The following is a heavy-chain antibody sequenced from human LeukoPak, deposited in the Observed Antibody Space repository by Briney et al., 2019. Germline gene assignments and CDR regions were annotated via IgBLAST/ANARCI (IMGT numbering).Heavy chain of an antibody. CDR3: AGLYSYGSFGMDA. Sequence: PSETLSLTCTVSGGSISSYYWSWIRQPPGKGLEWIGYIYYSGSTNYNPSLKSRVTISVDTSKSQFSLKLSSVTAADTAVYYCAGLYSYGSFGMDAWGQGTTVTVSS. J-gene: IGHJ6*02. CDR1: GGSISSYY. CDR2: IYYSGST. V-gene: IGHV4-59*01. D-gene: IGHD5-18*01.